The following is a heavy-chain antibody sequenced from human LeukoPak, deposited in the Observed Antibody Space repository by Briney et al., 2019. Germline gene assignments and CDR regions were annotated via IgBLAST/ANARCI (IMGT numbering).Heavy chain of an antibody. CDR3: ARAKRYDNRGTLDY. V-gene: IGHV3-53*01. CDR2: IYSGGST. CDR1: GFTVSSNY. D-gene: IGHD3-10*01. Sequence: PGGSLRLSCAASGFTVSSNYMSWVRQAPGKGLEWVSVIYSGGSTYYADSVKGRFTIPRDNSKNTLYLQMNSLRAEDTAVYYCARAKRYDNRGTLDYWGQGTLVTVSS. J-gene: IGHJ4*02.